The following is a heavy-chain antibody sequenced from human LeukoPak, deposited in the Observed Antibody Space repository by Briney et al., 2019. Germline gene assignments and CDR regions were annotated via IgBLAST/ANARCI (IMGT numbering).Heavy chain of an antibody. J-gene: IGHJ3*02. Sequence: PGGSLRLSCAASGFTFSSYAMSWVRQAPGKGLEWVSAISGSGGSTYYADSVKGRFTISRDNSKNTLYLQMNSLRAEDTAVYYCAKVRPIYYDSRDAFDIWGQGTKVTVSS. CDR1: GFTFSSYA. CDR3: AKVRPIYYDSRDAFDI. D-gene: IGHD3-22*01. CDR2: ISGSGGST. V-gene: IGHV3-23*01.